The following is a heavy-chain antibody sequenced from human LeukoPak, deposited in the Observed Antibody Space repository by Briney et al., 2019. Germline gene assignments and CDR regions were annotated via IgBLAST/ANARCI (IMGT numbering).Heavy chain of an antibody. J-gene: IGHJ5*01. V-gene: IGHV4-4*07. CDR2: IYTTGHA. D-gene: IGHD4-17*01. CDR1: SGSINSYY. CDR3: ARHGDTASHFFLDS. Sequence: PSETLSLTCSVSSGSINSYYWGWVRQPAGRGLEWIGRIYTTGHADYDPSLQSRVTMSVDTSQKQFSLNLRSVTAADTAFYFCARHGDTASHFFLDSWGQGTHVTVSS.